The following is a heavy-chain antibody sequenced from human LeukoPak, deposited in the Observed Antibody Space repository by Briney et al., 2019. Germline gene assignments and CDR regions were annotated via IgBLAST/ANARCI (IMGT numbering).Heavy chain of an antibody. CDR2: IHYTGST. V-gene: IGHV4-31*03. Sequence: SQTLSLTCTVSGGSISSGGYYWNWIRQHPGEGLEWIGYIHYTGSTYYNPSLKSRVTISIDTSKNQLSLKMNSMTDADTAVYYCARMGDGYNRRDFDYWGQGTLVSVSS. D-gene: IGHD5-24*01. J-gene: IGHJ4*02. CDR1: GGSISSGGYY. CDR3: ARMGDGYNRRDFDY.